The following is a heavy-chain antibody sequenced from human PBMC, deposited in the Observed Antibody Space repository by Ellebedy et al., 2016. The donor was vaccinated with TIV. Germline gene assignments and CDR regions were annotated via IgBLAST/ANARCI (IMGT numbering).Heavy chain of an antibody. D-gene: IGHD4-11*01. Sequence: GESLKISXAASGFTFSSYAMHWVRQAPGKGLEWVAVISYDGSNKYYADSVKGRFTISRDNSKNTLYLQMNSLRAEDTAVYYCARMISASLTTVRDFDYWGQGTLVTVSS. CDR2: ISYDGSNK. CDR1: GFTFSSYA. V-gene: IGHV3-30-3*01. J-gene: IGHJ4*02. CDR3: ARMISASLTTVRDFDY.